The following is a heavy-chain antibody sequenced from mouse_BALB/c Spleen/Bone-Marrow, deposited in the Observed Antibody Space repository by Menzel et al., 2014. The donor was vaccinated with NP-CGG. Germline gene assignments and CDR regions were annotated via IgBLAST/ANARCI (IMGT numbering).Heavy chain of an antibody. CDR3: ESRGEYFDV. CDR2: IYPYNGDS. Sequence: VQLQQSGPELVKPGASVKISCEATGYSFTGYYMHWVKQSHGNSLDWIGYIYPYNGDSSYNQKFKGKATLTVDKSSSTAYMELRSLTSDDSAVYYCESRGEYFDVWGAGTTVTVSS. V-gene: IGHV1-31*01. CDR1: GYSFTGYY. J-gene: IGHJ1*01.